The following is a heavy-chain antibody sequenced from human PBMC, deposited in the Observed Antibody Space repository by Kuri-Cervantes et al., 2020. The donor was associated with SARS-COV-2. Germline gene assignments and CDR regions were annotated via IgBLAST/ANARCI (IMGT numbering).Heavy chain of an antibody. CDR2: INPNSGGT. J-gene: IGHJ5*02. V-gene: IGHV1-2*04. CDR1: GYTFTGYH. CDR3: ARGIGDMSNFSNWFDP. D-gene: IGHD2-21*01. Sequence: ASVNVSCKASGYTFTGYHMHGVRQAPGQELEWMGWINPNSGGTNYIQKFQGWVTMTRETTISTAYMEMSRLRADDTAVYYCARGIGDMSNFSNWFDPWGQGTLVTVSS.